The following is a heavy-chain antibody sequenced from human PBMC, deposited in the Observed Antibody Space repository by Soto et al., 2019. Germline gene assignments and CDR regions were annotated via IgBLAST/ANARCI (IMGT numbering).Heavy chain of an antibody. D-gene: IGHD3-22*01. CDR2: IYYSGST. CDR3: AGRRVGYYDSSGYWY. J-gene: IGHJ4*02. V-gene: IGHV4-59*01. Sequence: PSETLSLPWTVSGGSIRSYYWSWIRQPPGKGLEWIGYIYYSGSTNYNPSLKSRVTISVDTSKNQFSLKLSSVTAADTAVYYCAGRRVGYYDSSGYWYWGQGTLVTVSS. CDR1: GGSIRSYY.